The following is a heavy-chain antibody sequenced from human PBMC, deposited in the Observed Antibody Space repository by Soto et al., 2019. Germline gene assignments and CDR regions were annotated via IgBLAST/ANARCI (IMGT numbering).Heavy chain of an antibody. CDR1: GGSISSCNW. CDR3: ARGRPRVDY. CDR2: IYHSGST. V-gene: IGHV4-4*02. Sequence: QVQLQESGPGLVKPSGTVFLTCAVSGGSISSCNWWSWVRQPPGKGLEWIGEIYHSGSTNYDPSLKSRVTMSVDKPENQFSLKVTSVTAADTAVYYCARGRPRVDYWGQGILVTVSS. J-gene: IGHJ4*02.